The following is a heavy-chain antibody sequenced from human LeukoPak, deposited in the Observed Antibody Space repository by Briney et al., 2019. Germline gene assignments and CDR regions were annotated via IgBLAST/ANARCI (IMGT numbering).Heavy chain of an antibody. V-gene: IGHV3-30*02. CDR2: IRYDGSNK. J-gene: IGHJ4*02. CDR1: GFTLSNYG. Sequence: PGGSLRLSCAASGFTLSNYGMHWVRQAPGKGLEWMAFIRYDGSNKYYADSVKGRFTVSRDNSKNTLYLQINSLRAEDTAVYYCARASKKWGQGTLVTVSS. CDR3: ARASKK. D-gene: IGHD6-6*01.